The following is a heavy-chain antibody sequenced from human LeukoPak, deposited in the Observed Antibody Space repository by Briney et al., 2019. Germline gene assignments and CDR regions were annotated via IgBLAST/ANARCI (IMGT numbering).Heavy chain of an antibody. CDR2: IYNRGST. V-gene: IGHV4-59*01. CDR3: ARMRLYSSSWYFDY. CDR1: GGSISSYY. Sequence: PSETLSLTCTVSGGSISSYYWSWIRQPPGKGLEWVGYIYNRGSTNYDASRKSRVTISVDTSKNQLSLKLSSVTAADTAVFYCARMRLYSSSWYFDYWGQGTLVTVSS. J-gene: IGHJ4*02. D-gene: IGHD6-13*01.